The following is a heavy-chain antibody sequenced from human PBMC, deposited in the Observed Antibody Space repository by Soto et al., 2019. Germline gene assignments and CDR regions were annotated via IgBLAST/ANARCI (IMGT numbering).Heavy chain of an antibody. CDR3: ARVVPGAEAWFGP. Sequence: SVKVSCKTSGYTFSNYGITWVRQAPGQPLEWLGWISLYSDGTNYAQKFQGRVSMTTDTSTTTAYMELRSLRSDDTAVYYCARVVPGAEAWFGPWGQGTLVTVSS. D-gene: IGHD2-2*01. J-gene: IGHJ5*02. CDR1: GYTFSNYG. V-gene: IGHV1-18*01. CDR2: ISLYSDGT.